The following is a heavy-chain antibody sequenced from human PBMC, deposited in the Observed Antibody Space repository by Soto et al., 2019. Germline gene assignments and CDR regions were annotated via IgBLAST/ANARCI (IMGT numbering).Heavy chain of an antibody. J-gene: IGHJ5*02. CDR1: GFTFSSYG. Sequence: LRLSCAASGFTFSSYGMHWVRQAPGKGLEWVAVISYDGSNKYYADSVKGRFTISRDNSKNTLYLQMNSLRAEDTAVYYCAKEAYQLLINNWFDPWGQGTLVTSPQ. D-gene: IGHD2-2*01. V-gene: IGHV3-30*18. CDR3: AKEAYQLLINNWFDP. CDR2: ISYDGSNK.